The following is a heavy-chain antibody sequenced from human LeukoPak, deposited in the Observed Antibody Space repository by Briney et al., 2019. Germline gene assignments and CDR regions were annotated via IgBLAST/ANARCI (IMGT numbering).Heavy chain of an antibody. D-gene: IGHD6-13*01. V-gene: IGHV3-23*01. CDR1: GFTFMNYA. CDR2: ISGSGGST. J-gene: IGHJ3*02. CDR3: AKELQGIAADDTFDI. Sequence: GGSLRLSCAASGFTFMNYAMSWVRQAPGKGLEWVSAISGSGGSTYYADSVKGRFTISRDNSKNTLYLEMITLRAEDTAVYYCAKELQGIAADDTFDIWGQGTMVTVSS.